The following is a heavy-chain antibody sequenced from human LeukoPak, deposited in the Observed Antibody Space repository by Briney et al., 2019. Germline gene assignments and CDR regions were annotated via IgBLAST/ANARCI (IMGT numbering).Heavy chain of an antibody. D-gene: IGHD2-2*01. CDR3: TRDLRYCTSTSCYDPYFDH. V-gene: IGHV3-74*01. Sequence: GGSLRLSCAASGFTFSSYWMHWVRQAPGKGLVWVSRINSDGSSTSYADSVKGRFTISRDNAKNTLYLQTNSLRAEDTAVYYCTRDLRYCTSTSCYDPYFDHWGQGTLVTVSP. CDR1: GFTFSSYW. J-gene: IGHJ4*02. CDR2: INSDGSST.